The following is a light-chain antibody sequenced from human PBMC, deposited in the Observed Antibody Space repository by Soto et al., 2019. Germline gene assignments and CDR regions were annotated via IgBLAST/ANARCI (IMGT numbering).Light chain of an antibody. CDR1: QSVSSSY. V-gene: IGKV3-20*01. CDR2: GAS. Sequence: EIVLTQSPGTLSLSPGERATLSCRASQSVSSSYLAWYQQKPGQAPRLLIYGASSRATGIPDRFSGSGPGTDFTLTISRLEPEDFAVYYCQQYARSPLTFGGGTKVEIK. CDR3: QQYARSPLT. J-gene: IGKJ4*01.